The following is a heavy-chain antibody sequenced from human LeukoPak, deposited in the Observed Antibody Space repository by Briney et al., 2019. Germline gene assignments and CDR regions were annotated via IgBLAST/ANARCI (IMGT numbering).Heavy chain of an antibody. J-gene: IGHJ4*02. CDR1: GYRFTSYW. Sequence: GESLKISCKGSGYRFTSYWIGWLRQMPGKGLEWMGIIYPGDSDTRYSPSFQGQVTISADKSISTAYRQWSSLKASDTDMYYCARQGKAMVDYWGQGTLVTVSS. V-gene: IGHV5-51*01. CDR3: ARQGKAMVDY. CDR2: IYPGDSDT. D-gene: IGHD5-18*01.